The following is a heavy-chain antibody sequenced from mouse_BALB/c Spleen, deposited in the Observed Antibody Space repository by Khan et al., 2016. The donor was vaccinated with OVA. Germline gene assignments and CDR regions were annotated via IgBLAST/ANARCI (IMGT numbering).Heavy chain of an antibody. CDR2: IDPENGKT. V-gene: IGHV14-1*02. J-gene: IGHJ3*01. CDR1: GFNIKNYY. Sequence: VQLKQSGAELVRPGAFVKLSCKASGFNIKNYYMHWVKQRPEQGLEWIGWIDPENGKTIYDPKFQGKASIMADTSSNTAYLQISSLTSEDTAVYYCARYCYSPWFAYWGQGTLVTVSA. D-gene: IGHD2-12*01. CDR3: ARYCYSPWFAY.